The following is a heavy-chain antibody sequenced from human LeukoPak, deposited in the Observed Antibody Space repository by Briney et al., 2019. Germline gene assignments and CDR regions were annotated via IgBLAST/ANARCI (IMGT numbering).Heavy chain of an antibody. Sequence: GGSLRLSCAASGFTFSSYGVHWVRQAPGKGLEWVAVISYDGSNKYYADSVKGRFTISRDNSKNTLYLQMNSLRAEDTAVYYCAKTQLATFDYWGQGTLVTVSS. CDR3: AKTQLATFDY. J-gene: IGHJ4*02. CDR1: GFTFSSYG. V-gene: IGHV3-30*18. D-gene: IGHD6-13*01. CDR2: ISYDGSNK.